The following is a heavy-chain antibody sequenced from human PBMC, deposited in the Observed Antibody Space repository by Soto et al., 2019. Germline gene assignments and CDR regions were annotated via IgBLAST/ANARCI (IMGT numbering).Heavy chain of an antibody. Sequence: SETLSLTCTVSGCSISSYYWSWIRQPPGKGLEWIGYIYYSGSTNYNPSLKSRVTISVDTSKNQFSLKLSSVTAADTAVYYCARFSARGVINYYYGMDVWGQGTTVT. D-gene: IGHD3-10*01. V-gene: IGHV4-59*08. J-gene: IGHJ6*02. CDR2: IYYSGST. CDR3: ARFSARGVINYYYGMDV. CDR1: GCSISSYY.